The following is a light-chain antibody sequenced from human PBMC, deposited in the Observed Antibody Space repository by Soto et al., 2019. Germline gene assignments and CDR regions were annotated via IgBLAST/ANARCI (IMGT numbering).Light chain of an antibody. CDR2: AAS. CDR1: QTISSW. V-gene: IGKV1-9*01. CDR3: QQVNSYPLT. J-gene: IGKJ4*01. Sequence: DIQMSQSASALSGSVGHRGTITCRASQTISSWLAWYQQKPGKAPKLLIYAASTLQSGVPSRFSGSGYGTEFTLTISSLKTEDFAAYYCQQVNSYPLTFGEGTKVEIK.